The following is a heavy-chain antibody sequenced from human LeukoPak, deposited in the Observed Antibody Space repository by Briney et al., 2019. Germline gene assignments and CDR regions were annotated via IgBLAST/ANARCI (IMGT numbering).Heavy chain of an antibody. D-gene: IGHD1-26*01. CDR3: ARWMVGDTFDY. CDR2: INHSGYT. CDR1: GGSFSGYY. V-gene: IGHV4-34*01. J-gene: IGHJ4*02. Sequence: SETLSLTCAVYGGSFSGYYWSWIRQPPGKGLEWIGEINHSGYTNYNPSLKSRVTISVDTTKNQFSLKLSSVTAADTAVYYCARWMVGDTFDYWGQGTLVTVSS.